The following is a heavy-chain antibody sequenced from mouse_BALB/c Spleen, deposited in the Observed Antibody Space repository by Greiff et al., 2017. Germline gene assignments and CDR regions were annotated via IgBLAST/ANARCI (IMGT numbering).Heavy chain of an antibody. D-gene: IGHD3-3*01. CDR3: ARDGTGFAY. CDR1: GYTFTSYT. CDR2: INPSSGYT. V-gene: IGHV1-4*01. Sequence: VKLVESGAELARPGASVKMSCKASGYTFTSYTMHWVKQRPGQGLEWIGYINPSSGYTNYNQKFKDKATLTADKSSSTAYMQLSSLTSEDSAVYYCARDGTGFAYWGQGTLVTVSA. J-gene: IGHJ3*01.